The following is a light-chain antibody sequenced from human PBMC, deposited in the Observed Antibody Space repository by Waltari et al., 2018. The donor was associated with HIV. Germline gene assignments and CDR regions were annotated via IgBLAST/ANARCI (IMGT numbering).Light chain of an antibody. CDR1: SSNLGRNY. Sequence: QSVLTQPPSASGTPGQRVTISCSGSSSNLGRNYVYWYQQLPGTAPKLLIYRNNQRPSGVPDRFSGSKSGTSASLAISGLRSEDEADYYCAAWNDKLSAYVFGTGTKVTV. V-gene: IGLV1-47*01. J-gene: IGLJ1*01. CDR2: RNN. CDR3: AAWNDKLSAYV.